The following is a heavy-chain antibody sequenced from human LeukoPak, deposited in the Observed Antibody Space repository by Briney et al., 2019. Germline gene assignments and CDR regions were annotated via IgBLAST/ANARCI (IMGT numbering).Heavy chain of an antibody. V-gene: IGHV3-7*01. J-gene: IGHJ4*02. CDR1: GFTFSAYW. CDR3: AKGGHYNFDY. D-gene: IGHD4-11*01. Sequence: GGSLRLSCAASGFTFSAYWMKWVRQAPGKGLEWVASIKEDGSDKYYVDSVKGRFSISRDNAKNSLYLQMNSLRTEDTAVYYCAKGGHYNFDYWGQGTLVTVSS. CDR2: IKEDGSDK.